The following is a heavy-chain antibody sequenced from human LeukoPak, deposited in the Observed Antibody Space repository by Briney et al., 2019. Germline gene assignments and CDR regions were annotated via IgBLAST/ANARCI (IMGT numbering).Heavy chain of an antibody. V-gene: IGHV4-4*07. J-gene: IGHJ5*02. CDR1: GGPISSYY. CDR2: IYTCRST. CDR3: ARFIDEIDNWFDP. Sequence: NPSETLSLTCTVSGGPISSYYWRWIRQPAGKGLEWIGRIYTCRSTNYNPSLKSRVTISVDTSKNQFSLKLSSVPAADTAVYYCARFIDEIDNWFDPWGQGNLVNVFS. D-gene: IGHD3-16*02.